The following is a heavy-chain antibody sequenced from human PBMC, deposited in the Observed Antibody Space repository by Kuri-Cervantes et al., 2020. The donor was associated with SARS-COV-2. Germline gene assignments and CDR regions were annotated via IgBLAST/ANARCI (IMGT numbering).Heavy chain of an antibody. CDR3: ARDFGYCSGGSCSEDAFDI. Sequence: GSLRLSCTVSGGSVSSGSYYWSWIRQPPGKGLEWIGYIYYSGSTNYNPSLKSRVTISVDTSKNQFSLKLSSVTAADTAVYYCARDFGYCSGGSCSEDAFDIWGQGTMVTVSS. J-gene: IGHJ3*02. CDR1: GGSVSSGSYY. D-gene: IGHD2-15*01. CDR2: IYYSGST. V-gene: IGHV4-61*01.